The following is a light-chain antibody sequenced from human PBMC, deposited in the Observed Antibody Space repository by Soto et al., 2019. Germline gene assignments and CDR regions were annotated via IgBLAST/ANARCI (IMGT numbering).Light chain of an antibody. CDR1: SSDVGGYNH. Sequence: QSVLTQPPSASGSPGQAVTISCIGTSSDVGGYNHVSWYQHHPGKAPKLIIYDVSRRPSGVPDRFSGSKSGNTASLTVSGLQAEDEADYYCNSYAGSDNFGVFGGGTKLTVL. CDR3: NSYAGSDNFGV. CDR2: DVS. V-gene: IGLV2-8*01. J-gene: IGLJ3*02.